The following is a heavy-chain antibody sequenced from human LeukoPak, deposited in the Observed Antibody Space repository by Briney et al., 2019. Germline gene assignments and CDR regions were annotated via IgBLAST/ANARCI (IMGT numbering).Heavy chain of an antibody. D-gene: IGHD6-6*01. Sequence: GASVKVSCKASGYTFTSYGITWVRQAPGQGLEWTGWISAYNGNTNYAQKLQDRATMTTDTSTSTAYMELRSLRSDDTAVYYCARGPTTSSSYVCDYWGQGTLVTVSS. CDR3: ARGPTTSSSYVCDY. V-gene: IGHV1-18*01. J-gene: IGHJ4*02. CDR1: GYTFTSYG. CDR2: ISAYNGNT.